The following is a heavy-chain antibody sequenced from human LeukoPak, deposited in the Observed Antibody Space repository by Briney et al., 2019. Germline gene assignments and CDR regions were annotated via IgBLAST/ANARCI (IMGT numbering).Heavy chain of an antibody. CDR3: AREQTETTSLDY. J-gene: IGHJ4*02. Sequence: SETLSLTCAVSGASIDSHSWWSWIRQPPGKGLEWIGYIYYGGSTYYNPSLKSRVTISVDTSKNQFSLKLSSVTAADTAVYYCAREQTETTSLDYWGQGTLVTVSS. D-gene: IGHD4-17*01. CDR2: IYYGGST. CDR1: GASIDSHSW. V-gene: IGHV4-30-4*01.